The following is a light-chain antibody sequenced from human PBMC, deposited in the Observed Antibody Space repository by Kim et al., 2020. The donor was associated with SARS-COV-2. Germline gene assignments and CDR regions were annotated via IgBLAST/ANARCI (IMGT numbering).Light chain of an antibody. Sequence: GKTVTISCTRSSGCTASNYVQWYQQRPGSAPTTVIYEDSQRPTGVPDRFSGSIDSSSNSASLTISGLKTEDEADYFCQSYDSSIVVFGGGTQLTVL. J-gene: IGLJ2*01. CDR3: QSYDSSIVV. CDR2: EDS. CDR1: SGCTASNY. V-gene: IGLV6-57*03.